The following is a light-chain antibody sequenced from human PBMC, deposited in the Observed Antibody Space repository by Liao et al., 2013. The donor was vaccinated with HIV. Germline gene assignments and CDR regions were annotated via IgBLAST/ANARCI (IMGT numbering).Light chain of an antibody. CDR1: HWSK. CDR2: IIT. V-gene: IGLV3-21*01. CDR3: QAWDRNTAI. Sequence: SYVLTQPPSRVSGPRKDGQNYLWGKQHWSKECTGTSSAQARPLWWSSFIITDRPSGIPERFSGSNSGNTATLTISGTQPMDEADYYCQAWDRNTAIFGGGTKLTVL. J-gene: IGLJ2*01.